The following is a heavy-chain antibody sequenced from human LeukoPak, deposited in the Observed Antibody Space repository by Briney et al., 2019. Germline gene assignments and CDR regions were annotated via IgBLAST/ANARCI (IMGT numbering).Heavy chain of an antibody. D-gene: IGHD3-22*01. CDR3: AREYYYDSSGYHPSWDY. Sequence: GGSLRLSCAASGFTFSSYGMHWVRQAPGKGLEWVAVTWYDGSNKYYADSVNGRFTISRDNSKNTLYLQMNSLRAEDTAVYYCAREYYYDSSGYHPSWDYWGQGTLVTVSS. CDR2: TWYDGSNK. CDR1: GFTFSSYG. V-gene: IGHV3-33*01. J-gene: IGHJ4*02.